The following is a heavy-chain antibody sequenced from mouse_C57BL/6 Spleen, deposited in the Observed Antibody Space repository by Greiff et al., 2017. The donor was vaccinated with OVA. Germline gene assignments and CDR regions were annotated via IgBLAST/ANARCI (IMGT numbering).Heavy chain of an antibody. D-gene: IGHD4-1*01. CDR3: ARQGDLTSHFDY. J-gene: IGHJ2*01. V-gene: IGHV1-80*01. Sequence: QVHVKQSGAELVKPGASVKISCKASGYAFSSYWMNWVKQRPGKGLEWIGQIYPGDGDTNYNGKFKGKATLTADKSSSTAYMQLSSLTSEDSAVYFCARQGDLTSHFDYWGQGTTLTVSS. CDR1: GYAFSSYW. CDR2: IYPGDGDT.